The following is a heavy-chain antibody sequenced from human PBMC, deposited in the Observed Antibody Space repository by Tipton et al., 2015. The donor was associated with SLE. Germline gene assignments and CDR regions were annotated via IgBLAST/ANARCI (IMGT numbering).Heavy chain of an antibody. CDR3: ATAGGSGSNDAFDI. J-gene: IGHJ3*02. D-gene: IGHD3-10*01. CDR1: GDSISSGCYY. CDR2: INHSGST. Sequence: TLSLTCTVSGDSISSGCYYWSCIRQPPGKGLEWIGEINHSGSTNYNPSLKSRVTISVDTSKNQFSLKLSSVTAADTAVYYCATAGGSGSNDAFDIWGQGTMVTV. V-gene: IGHV4-39*07.